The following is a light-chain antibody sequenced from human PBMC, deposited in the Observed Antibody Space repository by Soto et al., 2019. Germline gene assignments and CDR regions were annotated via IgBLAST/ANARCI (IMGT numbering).Light chain of an antibody. V-gene: IGKV3-11*01. CDR1: QSVSSY. CDR3: QQRSNWIT. Sequence: EIVLTQSPATLSLSPGERATLSCRASQSVSSYLAWYQHKPGQAPRLLIYDASNRATGIPARFSGSGSGTDFTLTISSLDPEDFAVYYYQQRSNWITFGQGTRLEIK. J-gene: IGKJ5*01. CDR2: DAS.